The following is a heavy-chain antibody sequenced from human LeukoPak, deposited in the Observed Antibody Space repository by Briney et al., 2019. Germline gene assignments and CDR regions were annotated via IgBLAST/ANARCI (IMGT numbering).Heavy chain of an antibody. CDR1: GDSVSSNSAA. CDR3: ASGAYSNYLFDY. Sequence: SQTLSLTRAISGDSVSSNSAAWNWIRQSPSRGLEWLGRTYYMSKWYNDYAVSVKSRITINPDTSKNQFSLQLNSVTPEDTAVYYCASGAYSNYLFDYWGQGTLVTVSS. V-gene: IGHV6-1*01. CDR2: TYYMSKWYN. J-gene: IGHJ4*02. D-gene: IGHD4-11*01.